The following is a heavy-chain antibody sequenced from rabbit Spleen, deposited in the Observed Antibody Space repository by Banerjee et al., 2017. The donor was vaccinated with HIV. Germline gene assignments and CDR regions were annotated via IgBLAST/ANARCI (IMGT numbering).Heavy chain of an antibody. Sequence: QSLEESGGDLVKPGASLTLTCTASGFSFSSNHYMCWVRQAPGKGLEWIACIEGGNSAFSYFASWAKGRFTISKTSSTTVTLQMTSLTAADTATYFCARDSGSSFSSYGMDLWGQGTLVTVS. CDR3: ARDSGSSFSSYGMDL. CDR1: GFSFSSNHY. V-gene: IGHV1S40*01. J-gene: IGHJ6*01. D-gene: IGHD8-1*01. CDR2: IEGGNSAFS.